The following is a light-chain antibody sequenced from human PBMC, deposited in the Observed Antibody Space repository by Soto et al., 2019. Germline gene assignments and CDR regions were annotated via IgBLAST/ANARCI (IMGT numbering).Light chain of an antibody. Sequence: QSVLTQPPSASGTPGQRVTISCSGGSSNIGTNAVNWYQQLPGTAPNLLIYNNNQRPSGVPDRFSGSKSGTSASLAISGLQSEDEADYYCAAWDDSLNGYVFGTGTKLTVL. J-gene: IGLJ1*01. CDR3: AAWDDSLNGYV. CDR1: SSNIGTNA. V-gene: IGLV1-44*01. CDR2: NNN.